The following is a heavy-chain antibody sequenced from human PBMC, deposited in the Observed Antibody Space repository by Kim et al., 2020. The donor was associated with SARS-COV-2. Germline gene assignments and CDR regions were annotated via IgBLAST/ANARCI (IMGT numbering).Heavy chain of an antibody. J-gene: IGHJ2*01. V-gene: IGHV4-34*01. CDR3: ARGIYYDSSGLPPLYWYFDL. D-gene: IGHD3-22*01. Sequence: SETLSLTCAVYGGSFSGYYWSWIRQPPGKGLEWIGEINHSGSTNYNPSLKSRVTISVDTSKNQFSLKLSSVTAADTAVYYCARGIYYDSSGLPPLYWYFDLWGRGTLVTVSS. CDR1: GGSFSGYY. CDR2: INHSGST.